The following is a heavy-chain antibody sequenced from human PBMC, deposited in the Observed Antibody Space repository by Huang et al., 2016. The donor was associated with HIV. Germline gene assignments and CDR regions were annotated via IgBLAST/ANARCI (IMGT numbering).Heavy chain of an antibody. J-gene: IGHJ3*02. CDR1: AFTLSDHY. CDR2: RGNKADSNTT. D-gene: IGHD4-4*01. CDR3: TRGYSGLSVYAFDI. Sequence: EVQLVESGGGFVQPGGSLRLSCEATAFTLSDHYVDWVRQAPGKGRDWVRRRGNKADSNTTGYAAAVKGRFAITRDDSKSSLYLKMNSLRTEDTAVYHGTRGYSGLSVYAFDIWGQGTMVTVSS. V-gene: IGHV3-72*01.